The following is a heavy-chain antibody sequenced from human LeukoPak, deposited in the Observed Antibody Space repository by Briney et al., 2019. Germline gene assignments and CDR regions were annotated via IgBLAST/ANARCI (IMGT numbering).Heavy chain of an antibody. CDR3: AKDRGGGSQLGDAYDV. CDR2: ISYSSETI. D-gene: IGHD5-24*01. Sequence: GGSLRLSCAASGFPFGEYAMRWVRQAPGKGLEWVSGISYSSETIGYVDSVKGRFTISRDNVRKSLYLQMNGLRIEDTALYYCAKDRGGGSQLGDAYDVWGQGTMVSVSA. CDR1: GFPFGEYA. V-gene: IGHV3-9*01. J-gene: IGHJ3*01.